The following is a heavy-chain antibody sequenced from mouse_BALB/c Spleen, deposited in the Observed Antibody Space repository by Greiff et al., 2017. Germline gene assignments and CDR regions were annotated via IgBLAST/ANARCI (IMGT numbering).Heavy chain of an antibody. V-gene: IGHV5-6-5*01. Sequence: EVKLVESGGGLVKPGGSLKLSCAASGFTFSSYAMSWVRQTPEKRLEWVAFISSGGSTYYPDSVKGRFTISRDNARNILYLQMSSLRSEDTAMYYCARAKSDYYGSSDWFAYWGQGTLVTVSA. D-gene: IGHD1-1*01. J-gene: IGHJ3*01. CDR3: ARAKSDYYGSSDWFAY. CDR1: GFTFSSYA. CDR2: ISSGGST.